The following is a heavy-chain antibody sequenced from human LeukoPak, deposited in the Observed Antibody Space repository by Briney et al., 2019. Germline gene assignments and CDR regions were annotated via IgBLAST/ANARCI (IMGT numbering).Heavy chain of an antibody. D-gene: IGHD3-22*01. CDR3: ASSGYYDSSGYYSIDY. Sequence: SETLSLTCTVSAGSISSYYWSWIRQPAGEGLEWIGRIYTSGSTNYNPSLKSRVTMSVDTSKNQFSLKLSSVTAADTAVYYCASSGYYDSSGYYSIDYWGQGTLVTVSS. V-gene: IGHV4-4*07. CDR2: IYTSGST. J-gene: IGHJ4*02. CDR1: AGSISSYY.